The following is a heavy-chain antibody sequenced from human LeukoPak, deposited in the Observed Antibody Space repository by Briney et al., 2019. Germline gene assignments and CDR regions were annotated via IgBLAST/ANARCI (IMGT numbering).Heavy chain of an antibody. CDR3: ARHGGTRVTLVEVYYFDY. CDR2: INWNGGST. J-gene: IGHJ4*02. Sequence: PGGSLRLSCAASGFTFDDYGMSWVRQAPGKGLEWVSGINWNGGSTGYADSVKGRFTISRDNSKNTLYLQMNSLRAEDTAVYYCARHGGTRVTLVEVYYFDYWGQGTLVTVSS. CDR1: GFTFDDYG. V-gene: IGHV3-20*04. D-gene: IGHD4-11*01.